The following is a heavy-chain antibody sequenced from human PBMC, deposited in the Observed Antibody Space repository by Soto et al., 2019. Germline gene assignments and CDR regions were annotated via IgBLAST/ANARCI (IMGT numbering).Heavy chain of an antibody. CDR1: GYTFTSYD. CDR3: ARGFRSGWDDDAFDI. Sequence: QVQLVQSGAEVKKPGASVKVSCKASGYTFTSYDINWVRQATGQGLEWMGWMNPNSGNTGYAQKCQCRVTMTRNTSISTAYMELSSLRSEYTSVYYCARGFRSGWDDDAFDIWGQGTMVTVSS. J-gene: IGHJ3*02. V-gene: IGHV1-8*01. D-gene: IGHD6-19*01. CDR2: MNPNSGNT.